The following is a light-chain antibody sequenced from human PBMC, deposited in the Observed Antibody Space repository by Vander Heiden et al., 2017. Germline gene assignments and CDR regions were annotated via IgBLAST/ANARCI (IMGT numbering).Light chain of an antibody. CDR2: DAS. V-gene: IGKV3-15*01. CDR3: QQYNDWPL. Sequence: EIVMTRSPATLSVSPGERATLSCRASESIATNLAWYQQKPGQAPRLLIYDASTRATGIPTRFSGSGSGTEFTLTISSLQSEDFAVYYCQQYNDWPLFGQGTKVEIK. CDR1: ESIATN. J-gene: IGKJ2*01.